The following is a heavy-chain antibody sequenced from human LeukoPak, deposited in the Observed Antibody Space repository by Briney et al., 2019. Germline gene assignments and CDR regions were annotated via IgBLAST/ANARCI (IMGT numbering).Heavy chain of an antibody. CDR2: IIPIFGTA. D-gene: IGHD3-3*01. CDR3: ARGDRGNYDFWSGYSPYYYYYYMDV. V-gene: IGHV1-69*06. J-gene: IGHJ6*03. Sequence: ASVKVSCKASGGTFSSYAISWVRQAPGQGLEWMGGIIPIFGTANYAQKFQGRVTITADKSTSTAYMELSSLRSEDTPVYYCARGDRGNYDFWSGYSPYYYYYYMDVWGKGTTVTVSS. CDR1: GGTFSSYA.